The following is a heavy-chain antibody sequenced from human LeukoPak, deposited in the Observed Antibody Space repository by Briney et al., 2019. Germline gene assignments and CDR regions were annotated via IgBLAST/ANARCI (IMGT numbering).Heavy chain of an antibody. CDR1: GGSISSGGYY. Sequence: SQTLSLTCTVSGGSISSGGYYWSWIRQHPGKGLEWIGYIYYSGSTYYNPSLKSRVTISVDTSKNQFSLNLSSVTAADTAVYYCVRNYNAKAVAGFDSWGQGTLVTVSS. J-gene: IGHJ4*02. V-gene: IGHV4-31*03. CDR3: VRNYNAKAVAGFDS. CDR2: IYYSGST. D-gene: IGHD6-19*01.